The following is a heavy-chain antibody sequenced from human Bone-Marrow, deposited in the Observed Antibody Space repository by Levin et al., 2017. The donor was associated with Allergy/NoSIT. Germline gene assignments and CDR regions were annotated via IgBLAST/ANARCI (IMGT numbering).Heavy chain of an antibody. CDR2: IYNDGTT. J-gene: IGHJ5*02. CDR1: GGSITNNNF. CDR3: ARQAFYDCWRPFNWFDP. V-gene: IGHV4-39*01. D-gene: IGHD3-3*01. Sequence: SETLSLTCTVSGGSITNNNFWAWIRQSPRRGLEWIGSIYNDGTTHYNTSLQSRVTMSVDTSKNQFSLKLSSVTAADTAVYYCARQAFYDCWRPFNWFDPWGHGTLVTVSS.